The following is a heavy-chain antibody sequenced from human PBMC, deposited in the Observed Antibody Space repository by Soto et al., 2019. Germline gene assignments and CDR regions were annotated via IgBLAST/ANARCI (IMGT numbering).Heavy chain of an antibody. CDR1: GGTISGYY. J-gene: IGHJ5*02. CDR3: ARGQRFSDWFDP. Sequence: PSETLSLTCSVSGGTISGYYWTWIRQPAGKGLEWIGRIYSSGSTKYNPSLQSRVTMSLDTSNNQFSLGLTSVTAADTAVYYCARGQRFSDWFDPWGQGTLVTVSS. D-gene: IGHD3-3*01. V-gene: IGHV4-4*07. CDR2: IYSSGST.